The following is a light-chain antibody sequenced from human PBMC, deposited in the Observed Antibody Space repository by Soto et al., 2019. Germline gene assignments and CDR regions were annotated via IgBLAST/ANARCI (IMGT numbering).Light chain of an antibody. CDR2: DAS. CDR3: QQYNSYST. V-gene: IGKV1-5*01. Sequence: DIQMTQSPSTLSASVGDRVTITCRASQSISSWLAWYQQKPGKAPKLLIYDASILKSGAPSRFSGCGSGTKFTLPISSLQPDVFATYNCQQYNSYSTLGQGTKV. J-gene: IGKJ1*01. CDR1: QSISSW.